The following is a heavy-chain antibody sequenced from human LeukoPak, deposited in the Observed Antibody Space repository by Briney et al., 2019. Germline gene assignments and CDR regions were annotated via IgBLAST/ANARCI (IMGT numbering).Heavy chain of an antibody. J-gene: IGHJ4*02. D-gene: IGHD2-2*01. Sequence: PGGSLRLSCAASGFTFSSYWMSWVRQAPGKGLAWVSAINTDGSTTTYADSVKGRFTISRDNARNTLYLQMNSLRAEDTAVYYCARALFQVPYYFDFWGQGTLVTVSS. CDR3: ARALFQVPYYFDF. CDR1: GFTFSSYW. CDR2: INTDGSTT. V-gene: IGHV3-74*01.